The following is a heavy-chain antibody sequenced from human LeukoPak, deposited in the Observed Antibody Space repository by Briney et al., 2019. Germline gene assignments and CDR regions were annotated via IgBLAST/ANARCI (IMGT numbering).Heavy chain of an antibody. CDR2: INPKNGDT. D-gene: IGHD5-18*01. V-gene: IGHV1-2*07. CDR1: GYTFTDYY. CDR3: ARDGYNYGYPYLDY. J-gene: IGHJ4*02. Sequence: ASVKVSCKASGYTFTDYYIHWLRQAPGQGPEWMGWINPKNGDTHYAHKFQGRVTMTKDTSISTAYMELTRLTSDDTAVYYCARDGYNYGYPYLDYWGQGTLVTVSS.